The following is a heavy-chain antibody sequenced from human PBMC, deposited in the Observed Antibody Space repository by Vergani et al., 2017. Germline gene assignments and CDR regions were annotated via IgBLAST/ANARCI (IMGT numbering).Heavy chain of an antibody. V-gene: IGHV3-21*01. Sequence: EVQLVESGGGLVQPGRSLRLSCAASGFTFSSYSMNWVRQAPGKGLEWVSSISSSSSYIYYADSVKGRFTISRDNAKNSLYLQMNSLRAEDTAVYYCARDGEYCSSTSCSDRYYYYGMDVWGQGTTVTVSS. CDR2: ISSSSSYI. J-gene: IGHJ6*02. CDR3: ARDGEYCSSTSCSDRYYYYGMDV. D-gene: IGHD2-2*01. CDR1: GFTFSSYS.